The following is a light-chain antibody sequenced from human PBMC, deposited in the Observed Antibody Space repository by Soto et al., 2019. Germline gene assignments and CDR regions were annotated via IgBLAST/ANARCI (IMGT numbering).Light chain of an antibody. V-gene: IGKV3-20*01. CDR3: HHYET. CDR2: GAS. CDR1: QSVSNNY. Sequence: EIVLTQSPGTLSLSPGERATLSCRASQSVSNNYLAWYQQKPGQAPRLLIYGASNRATGIPSRFSGSGSGTEFTLTISRLEPEDFTVYYCHHYETFGQGTKVDIK. J-gene: IGKJ1*01.